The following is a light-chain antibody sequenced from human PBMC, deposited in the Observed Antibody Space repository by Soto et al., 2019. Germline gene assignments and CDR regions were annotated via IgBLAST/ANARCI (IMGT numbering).Light chain of an antibody. CDR2: DVS. CDR3: SSSTNSNSRI. CDR1: SSDISDYNS. V-gene: IGLV2-14*01. J-gene: IGLJ2*01. Sequence: QSVLTQPASVSGSPGQSITISCSGTSSDISDYNSVSWYQQYPGKAPKLILYDVSNRPSGVSNRFSGSKSGNTASLTISGLQTEDEADYYCSSSTNSNSRIFGGGTKLTVL.